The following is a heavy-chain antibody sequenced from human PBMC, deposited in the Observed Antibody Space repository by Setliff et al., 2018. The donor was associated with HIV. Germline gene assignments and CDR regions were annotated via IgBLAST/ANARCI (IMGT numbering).Heavy chain of an antibody. CDR1: GGSFSYFA. D-gene: IGHD1-1*01. CDR2: IIPATGAI. J-gene: IGHJ3*02. Sequence: SVKVSCKAPGGSFSYFAIAWVRQAPGQGLEWIGAIIPATGAINYAQTLQGRVTLTTDKSTGTAYMELSSLTSEDTAIYYCAKDRTSFNANWDAFDIWGQGTVVTVSS. CDR3: AKDRTSFNANWDAFDI. V-gene: IGHV1-69*05.